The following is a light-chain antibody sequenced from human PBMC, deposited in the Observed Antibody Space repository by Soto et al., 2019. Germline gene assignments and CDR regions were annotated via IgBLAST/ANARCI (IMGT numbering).Light chain of an antibody. V-gene: IGKV3-20*01. J-gene: IGKJ2*01. CDR1: QSVSSSY. Sequence: EIVLTQSPGTLSLSPGERATLSCSASQSVSSSYLAWYQQKPGQAPRLLIYGASIRATGIPDRFSGSGSGTDFTLTISRLEPEDFAVYYCQQYGSSPYTFGQGTKLEIK. CDR3: QQYGSSPYT. CDR2: GAS.